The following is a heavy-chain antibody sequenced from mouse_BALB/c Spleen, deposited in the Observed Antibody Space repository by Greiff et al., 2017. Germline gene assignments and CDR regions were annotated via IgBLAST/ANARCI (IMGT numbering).Heavy chain of an antibody. CDR1: GFTFSSYA. J-gene: IGHJ2*01. CDR3: ARVSPSFDY. CDR2: ISSGGST. V-gene: IGHV5-6-5*01. Sequence: DVMLVESGGGLVKPGGSLKLSCAASGFTFSSYAMSWVRQTPEKRLEWVASISSGGSTYYPDSVKGRFTISRDNARNILYLQMSSLRSEDTAMYYCARVSPSFDYWGQGTTLTVSS.